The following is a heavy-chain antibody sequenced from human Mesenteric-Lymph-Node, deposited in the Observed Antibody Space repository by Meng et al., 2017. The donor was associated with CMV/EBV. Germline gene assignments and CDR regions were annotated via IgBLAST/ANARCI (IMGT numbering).Heavy chain of an antibody. CDR3: ARDVVEYFYYGMDV. D-gene: IGHD1-1*01. Sequence: GESLKISCAASGFTFSDYSMNWVRQTPAKGLEWVATISYDVSNKYYADSVKGRFTISRDNSKNTLYLQVSSLRPEDTALYYCARDVVEYFYYGMDVWGQGTTVTVSS. CDR1: GFTFSDYS. V-gene: IGHV3-30*03. J-gene: IGHJ6*02. CDR2: ISYDVSNK.